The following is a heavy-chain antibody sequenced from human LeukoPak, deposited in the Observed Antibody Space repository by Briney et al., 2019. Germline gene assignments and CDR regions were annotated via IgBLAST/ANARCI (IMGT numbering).Heavy chain of an antibody. CDR2: INPNSGGT. CDR1: GYTFTSYG. CDR3: ARDPDITIFGVVKGGFDY. V-gene: IGHV1-2*02. J-gene: IGHJ4*02. Sequence: ASVKVSCKASGYTFTSYGISWVRQAPGQGLEWMGWINPNSGGTNYAQKFQGRVTMTRDTSISTAYMELSRLRSDDTAVYYCARDPDITIFGVVKGGFDYWGQGTLVTVSS. D-gene: IGHD3-3*01.